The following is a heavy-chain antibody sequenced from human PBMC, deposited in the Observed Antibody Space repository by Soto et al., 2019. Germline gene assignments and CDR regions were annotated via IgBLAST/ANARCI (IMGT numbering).Heavy chain of an antibody. V-gene: IGHV4-31*03. Sequence: ASETLSLTCTVSGGSISSGGYYWSWIRQHPGKGLEWIGYIYYSGSTYYNPSLKSRVTISVDTSKNQFSLKLSSVTAADTAVYYCARLYTMTDAFDIWGQGTMVTV. CDR2: IYYSGST. J-gene: IGHJ3*02. D-gene: IGHD3-22*01. CDR3: ARLYTMTDAFDI. CDR1: GGSISSGGYY.